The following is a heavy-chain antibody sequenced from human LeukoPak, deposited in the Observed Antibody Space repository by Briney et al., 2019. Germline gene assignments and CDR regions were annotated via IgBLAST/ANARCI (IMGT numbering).Heavy chain of an antibody. J-gene: IGHJ6*02. CDR1: GGSISSYY. D-gene: IGHD5-12*01. V-gene: IGHV4-59*01. CDR2: IYYSGST. Sequence: SETLSLTCTVSGGSISSYYWSWIRQPPGKGLEWIGYIYYSGSTNYNTSLKSRVTISVDTSKNQFSLKLSSVTAADTAVYYCARSGYDLYYYGMDVWGQGTTVTVSS. CDR3: ARSGYDLYYYGMDV.